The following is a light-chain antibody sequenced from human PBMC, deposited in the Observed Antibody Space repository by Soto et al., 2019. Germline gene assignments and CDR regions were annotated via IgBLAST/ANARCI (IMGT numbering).Light chain of an antibody. J-gene: IGKJ5*01. CDR1: QSISSY. V-gene: IGKV1-39*01. CDR2: AAS. CDR3: QQSYSTPSIT. Sequence: DLQMTQSPSSLSASVGDRVTITCRASQSISSYLNWYQQKPGKAPKFLIYAASSLQSGVPSRFSGSGSGTDFTLTISSLQPEDFATYYCQQSYSTPSITFGQGTRLEIK.